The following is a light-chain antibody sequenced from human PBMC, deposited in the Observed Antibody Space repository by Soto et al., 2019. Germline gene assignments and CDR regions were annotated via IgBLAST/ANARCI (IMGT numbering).Light chain of an antibody. Sequence: EIVLTQSPATLSLSPGERATLSSRASQSVSSYLAWYQQKPGQAPRLLIYDASNRATGIPARFSGSGSGTDFTLTISSLEPEDFAVYYCQQRSNWLFTFGPGTKVDIK. CDR3: QQRSNWLFT. CDR1: QSVSSY. CDR2: DAS. V-gene: IGKV3-11*01. J-gene: IGKJ3*01.